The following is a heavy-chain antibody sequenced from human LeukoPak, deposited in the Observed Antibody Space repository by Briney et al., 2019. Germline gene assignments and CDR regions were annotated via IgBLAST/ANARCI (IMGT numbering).Heavy chain of an antibody. J-gene: IGHJ4*02. CDR1: GYTFTSYG. CDR3: ARDSIVEVGIAARGFGY. V-gene: IGHV1-18*01. D-gene: IGHD6-6*01. CDR2: ISAYNGNT. Sequence: ASVKVSCRASGYTFTSYGISWVRQAPGQGLEWMGWISAYNGNTNYAQKLQGRVTMTTDTSTSTAYMELRSLRSDDTAVYYCARDSIVEVGIAARGFGYWGQGTLVTVSS.